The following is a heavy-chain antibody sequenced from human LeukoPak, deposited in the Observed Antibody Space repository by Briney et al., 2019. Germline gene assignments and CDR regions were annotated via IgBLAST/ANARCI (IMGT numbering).Heavy chain of an antibody. Sequence: GESLRLSCAASGFTFGSYAMSWVRQAPGKGLEWVSGISTSGGSSSYADSVKGRFTISRDNPRNTLYMEMNSLRAEDTALYYCAIMHPYYDGSGYWVQWGQGTLVTVSS. CDR2: ISTSGGSS. D-gene: IGHD3-22*01. V-gene: IGHV3-23*01. J-gene: IGHJ4*02. CDR3: AIMHPYYDGSGYWVQ. CDR1: GFTFGSYA.